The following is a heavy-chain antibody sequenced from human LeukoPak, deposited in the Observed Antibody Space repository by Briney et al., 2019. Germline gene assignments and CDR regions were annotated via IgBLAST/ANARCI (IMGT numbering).Heavy chain of an antibody. V-gene: IGHV1-2*02. Sequence: GASVKVSCKASGYTFTGYYMHWVRPAPGQGLGWMGWINPNSGGTNYAQKFQGRVTMTRDTSISTAYMELSRLRSDDTAVYYCAREGGSYYSSAFVYWGQGTLVTVSS. J-gene: IGHJ4*02. CDR1: GYTFTGYY. CDR3: AREGGSYYSSAFVY. CDR2: INPNSGGT. D-gene: IGHD1-26*01.